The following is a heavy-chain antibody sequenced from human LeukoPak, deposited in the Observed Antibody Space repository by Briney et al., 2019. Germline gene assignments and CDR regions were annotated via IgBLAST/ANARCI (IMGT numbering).Heavy chain of an antibody. CDR2: IYPGDSSS. J-gene: IGHJ4*02. D-gene: IGHD4-23*01. CDR1: GYRFTNYW. CDR3: ARSPWELRDEYFDY. V-gene: IGHV5-51*01. Sequence: GESLKISCKGSGYRFTNYWSDWLRRMPGKGVEGLGWIYPGDSSSRYSPSFYGQVTISADKSISTAYLQWSSLNAADTAMYYCARSPWELRDEYFDYWGQGTPVTVSP.